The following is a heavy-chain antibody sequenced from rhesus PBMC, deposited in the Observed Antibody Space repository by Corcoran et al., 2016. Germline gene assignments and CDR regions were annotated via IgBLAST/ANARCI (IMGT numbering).Heavy chain of an antibody. CDR3: ANLNYDSGYDFDY. D-gene: IGHD3-28*01. CDR1: GFTFSSYG. Sequence: EVQLVETGGGLVQPGGSLKLSCAASGFTFSSYGMSWVRQAPGKGLEWVSDINSVGGSTYYADSVKGRFTISRDNSKNTLSLQMNSLRAEDTAVYYCANLNYDSGYDFDYWGQGVLVTVSS. V-gene: IGHV3S5*01. J-gene: IGHJ4*01. CDR2: INSVGGST.